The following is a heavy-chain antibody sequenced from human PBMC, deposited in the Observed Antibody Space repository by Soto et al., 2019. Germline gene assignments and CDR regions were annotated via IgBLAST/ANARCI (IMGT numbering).Heavy chain of an antibody. D-gene: IGHD6-19*01. Sequence: PSETLSLTCTVSGGSISSSSYYWGWIRQPPGKGLEWIGSIYYSGSTYYNPSLKSRVTISVDTSKNQFSLKLSSVTAADTVVYYCATTQRGAVAGKAFDYWGQGTLVTVSS. J-gene: IGHJ4*02. CDR1: GGSISSSSYY. CDR3: ATTQRGAVAGKAFDY. CDR2: IYYSGST. V-gene: IGHV4-39*01.